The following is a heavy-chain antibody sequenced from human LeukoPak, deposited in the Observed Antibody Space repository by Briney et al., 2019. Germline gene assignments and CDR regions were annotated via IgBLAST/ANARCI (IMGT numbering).Heavy chain of an antibody. CDR2: INHSGST. CDR1: GGSFSGYY. V-gene: IGHV4-34*01. CDR3: ARLTRPSIVATGTVFDN. D-gene: IGHD6-13*01. J-gene: IGHJ4*02. Sequence: SETLSLTCAVYGGSFSGYYWSWIRQPPGKGLEWIGEINHSGSTNYNPSLKSRVTISVDTSKNQFSLKLSSVTAADTAVYYCARLTRPSIVATGTVFDNWGQGTLLTVSS.